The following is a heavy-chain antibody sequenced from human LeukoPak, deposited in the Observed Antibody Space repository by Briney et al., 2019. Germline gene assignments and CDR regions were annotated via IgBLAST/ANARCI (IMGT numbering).Heavy chain of an antibody. CDR2: VNRDGSET. J-gene: IGHJ6*02. CDR3: ARNNGMDV. CDR1: GFALSSHW. V-gene: IGHV3-7*03. Sequence: GGSLRLSCAASGFALSSHWMTWVRQVPGRGPEWVANVNRDGSETYYLDSVKGRFTISKDNAKNSLYLQMNSLRAEDAALYHCARNNGMDVWGQGTTVIVSS.